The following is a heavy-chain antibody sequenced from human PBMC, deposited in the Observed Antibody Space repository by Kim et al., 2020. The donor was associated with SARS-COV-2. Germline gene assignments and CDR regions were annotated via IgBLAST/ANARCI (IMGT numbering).Heavy chain of an antibody. CDR1: GGSISSSSYY. CDR3: ATPITVTTGSSRGNY. V-gene: IGHV4-39*01. Sequence: SETLSLTCTVSGGSISSSSYYWGWIRQPPGKGLEWIGSIYYSGSTYYNPSLKSRVTISVDTSKNQFSLKLSSVTAADTAVYYCATPITVTTGSSRGNYWGQGTLVTVSS. J-gene: IGHJ4*02. D-gene: IGHD4-17*01. CDR2: IYYSGST.